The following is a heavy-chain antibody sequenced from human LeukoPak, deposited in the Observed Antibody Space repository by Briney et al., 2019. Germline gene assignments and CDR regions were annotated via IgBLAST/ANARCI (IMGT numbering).Heavy chain of an antibody. CDR3: ARDNPGGTMIVVSFDY. V-gene: IGHV1-18*01. Sequence: VASVTVSCKASGYTFTSYGISWVRQAPGQGLEWMGWISAYNGNTNYAQKLQGRVTMTTDTSTSTAYMELRSLRSDDTAVYYCARDNPGGTMIVVSFDYWGQGTLVTVSS. D-gene: IGHD3-22*01. CDR2: ISAYNGNT. CDR1: GYTFTSYG. J-gene: IGHJ4*02.